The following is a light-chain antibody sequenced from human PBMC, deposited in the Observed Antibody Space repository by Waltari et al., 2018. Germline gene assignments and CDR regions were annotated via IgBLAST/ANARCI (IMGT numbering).Light chain of an antibody. J-gene: IGLJ3*02. CDR2: HNT. V-gene: IGLV1-40*01. Sequence: QSVLTQPPSVSGAPGQTVTISCAGSGSNLGAGSDVHWYQQVPGTAPKLLINHNTNRPSGVPERFSGSKSGTSASLAITGLQAEDEADYYCQSYDDSLSGGVFGGGTKLTVL. CDR3: QSYDDSLSGGV. CDR1: GSNLGAGSD.